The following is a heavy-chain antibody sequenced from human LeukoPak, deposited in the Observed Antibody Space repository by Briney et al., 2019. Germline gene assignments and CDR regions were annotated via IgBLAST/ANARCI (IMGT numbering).Heavy chain of an antibody. CDR1: GGSLSSSSFY. Sequence: SETLSLTCTVSGGSLSSSSFYWGWIRQPPGKGLEWTGSIYYRGSTYYNPSLKSRVTISVDMSENQVSLKLRSVTAADTAVYYCTEFYFDRSGYADYWGQGTLVTVSS. D-gene: IGHD3-22*01. J-gene: IGHJ4*02. CDR2: IYYRGST. CDR3: TEFYFDRSGYADY. V-gene: IGHV4-39*01.